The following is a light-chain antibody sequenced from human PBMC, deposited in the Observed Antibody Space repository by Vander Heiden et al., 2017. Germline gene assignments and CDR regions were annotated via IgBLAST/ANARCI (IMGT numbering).Light chain of an antibody. J-gene: IGKJ1*01. CDR1: HSISAW. CDR2: NAS. Sequence: DIQMTQSPYTLSASVGDRVAITCRASHSISAWLAWYHQKPRKAPELLIYNASSLESGVPSRFSGSGSWTEFTLTISSLQPDDSATYYCQQYNSYPWTFGQGTKVEIK. CDR3: QQYNSYPWT. V-gene: IGKV1-5*03.